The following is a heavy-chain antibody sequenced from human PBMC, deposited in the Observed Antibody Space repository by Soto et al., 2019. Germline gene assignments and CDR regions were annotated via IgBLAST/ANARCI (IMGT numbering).Heavy chain of an antibody. CDR3: AKGFSTGLYVDP. CDR2: ILSSGGT. V-gene: IGHV4-61*01. J-gene: IGHJ5*02. Sequence: PSETLSLTCSVSGDSVTSDSYYWTWIRQPPGKTLEWVGFILSSGGTSTNPSLRSRLSMSVDTSKNQFSMRLTSVTAADTGVYFCAKGFSTGLYVDPWGRGAQVTVSS. D-gene: IGHD6-19*01. CDR1: GDSVTSDSYY.